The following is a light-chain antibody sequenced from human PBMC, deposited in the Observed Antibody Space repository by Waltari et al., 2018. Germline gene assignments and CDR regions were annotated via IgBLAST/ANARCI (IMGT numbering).Light chain of an antibody. J-gene: IGLJ2*01. CDR3: QSYDSSLGGVL. V-gene: IGLV1-40*01. CDR1: IPHLGPGYD. Sequence: QSLLPQPPSVSGAPGQRTPIPCPATIPHLGPGYDVPWYLQHQGTAPKPPNLGNNNRPTGLSDLFSPFKADTSGSLAITGLQAEDEADDYGQSYDSSLGGVLFGGGTKLTVL. CDR2: GNN.